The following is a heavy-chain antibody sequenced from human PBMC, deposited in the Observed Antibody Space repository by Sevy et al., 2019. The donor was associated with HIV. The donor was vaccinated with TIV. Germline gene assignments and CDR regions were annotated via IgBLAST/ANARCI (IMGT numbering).Heavy chain of an antibody. CDR2: INSRGTT. D-gene: IGHD7-27*01. V-gene: IGHV3-23*01. CDR1: GFIINNYA. CDR3: AKDLTGSTIGYFEY. J-gene: IGHJ4*02. Sequence: GGSLRLSCTASGFIINNYAMTWVRQAPGKGLEWVSIINSRGTTYYADSVKGRFTISRDNSKNTLFVQMDSLRAEDTAVYYCAKDLTGSTIGYFEYWGQGTLVTVSS.